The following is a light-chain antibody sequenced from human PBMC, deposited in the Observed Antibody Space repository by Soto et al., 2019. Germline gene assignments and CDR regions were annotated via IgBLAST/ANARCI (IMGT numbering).Light chain of an antibody. Sequence: EIVLTQSAGTLSLSPGERATLSFMASQSVNSNFLAWYQQKPGQAPRLLISGASNRATGIPDRFSGSGSGTDFTLTISRLEPEDFAVYYCQQYGNSPRTFGQGTKVDIK. J-gene: IGKJ1*01. CDR2: GAS. CDR3: QQYGNSPRT. CDR1: QSVNSNF. V-gene: IGKV3-20*01.